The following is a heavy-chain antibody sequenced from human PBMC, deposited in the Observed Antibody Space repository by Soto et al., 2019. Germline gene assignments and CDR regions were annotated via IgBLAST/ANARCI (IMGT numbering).Heavy chain of an antibody. CDR2: VYYSGTT. J-gene: IGHJ6*02. CDR1: GASMSGNY. CDR3: ARGSMTTIAMDV. V-gene: IGHV4-59*01. D-gene: IGHD4-17*01. Sequence: QVQLQESGPGLVKPSETLSLTCTVSGASMSGNYWTWIRKAPGKGLEWIGYVYYSGTTNYNPSLKGRLTISVDTSKSQFSLKLTSMAAADTGVYYCARGSMTTIAMDVWGRGTTVNVSS.